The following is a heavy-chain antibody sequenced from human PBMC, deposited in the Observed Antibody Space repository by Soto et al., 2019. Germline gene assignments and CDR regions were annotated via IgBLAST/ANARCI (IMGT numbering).Heavy chain of an antibody. CDR1: GFTFSNYA. Sequence: GGSLRLSCTASGFTFSNYAMSWVRQAPGKGLEWVSAITRADSTYYADSVKGRFTISRDNSRNTLYLQMNSLGAEDAALYYCAKALVGEVGATDYWGQGTLVTVSS. CDR2: ITRADST. J-gene: IGHJ4*02. CDR3: AKALVGEVGATDY. D-gene: IGHD1-26*01. V-gene: IGHV3-23*01.